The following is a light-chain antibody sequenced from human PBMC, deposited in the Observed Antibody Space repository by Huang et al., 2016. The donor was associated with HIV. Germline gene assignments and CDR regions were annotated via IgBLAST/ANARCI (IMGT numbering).Light chain of an antibody. CDR1: QDIDAY. CDR2: AAS. J-gene: IGKJ1*01. V-gene: IGKV1-27*01. Sequence: DIQMTQSPSSLSASIGDRITISCRASQDIDAYLAWYQHKPGKVPNLLIYAASTLQSGVPSRFSGSGSGTNFTLTSGSLQPEDVGSYYCQKYNDVPRTFGHGTKVEIK. CDR3: QKYNDVPRT.